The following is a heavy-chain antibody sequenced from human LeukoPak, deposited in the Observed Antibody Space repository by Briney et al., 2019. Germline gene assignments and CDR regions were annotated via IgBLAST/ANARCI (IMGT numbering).Heavy chain of an antibody. J-gene: IGHJ6*03. CDR2: ISTSSIYI. CDR1: GFTFSNYR. Sequence: PGGSLRLSCAASGFTFSNYRMNWVRQAPGKGLEWVSSISTSSIYIYYADSLKGRFTISRDNSKNTLYLQMTSLRVEDTAFYYCATNSRRPHQYYMDVWGKGTTVTVSS. V-gene: IGHV3-21*01. D-gene: IGHD1-14*01. CDR3: ATNSRRPHQYYMDV.